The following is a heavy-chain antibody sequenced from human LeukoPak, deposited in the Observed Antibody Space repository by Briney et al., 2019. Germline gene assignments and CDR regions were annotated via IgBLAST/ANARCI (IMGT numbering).Heavy chain of an antibody. D-gene: IGHD3-22*01. CDR1: GGSFSGYY. CDR2: IYSGGST. Sequence: ASETLSLTCAVYGGSFSGYYWSWIRQAPGKGLEWVSVIYSGGSTYYADSVKGRFTISRDNSKNTLYLQMNSLRAEDTAVYYCARAHIDYYDSSGYYYGLDYWGQGTLVTVSS. J-gene: IGHJ4*02. V-gene: IGHV3-53*01. CDR3: ARAHIDYYDSSGYYYGLDY.